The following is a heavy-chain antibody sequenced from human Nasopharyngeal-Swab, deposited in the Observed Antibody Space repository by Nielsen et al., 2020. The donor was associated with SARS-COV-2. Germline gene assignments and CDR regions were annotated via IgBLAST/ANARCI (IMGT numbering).Heavy chain of an antibody. D-gene: IGHD2-15*01. V-gene: IGHV3-23*01. CDR3: AKDSGAGFCSGGTCFPTNH. J-gene: IGHJ5*02. Sequence: GGSLRLSCAASGFSFSTYAMSWVRQAPGKGLEWVSAISGSGGDTYYADSVKGRFTISRDNSKNTLYLQMNSLRAEDTALYYCAKDSGAGFCSGGTCFPTNHWGQGTLVTVSS. CDR1: GFSFSTYA. CDR2: ISGSGGDT.